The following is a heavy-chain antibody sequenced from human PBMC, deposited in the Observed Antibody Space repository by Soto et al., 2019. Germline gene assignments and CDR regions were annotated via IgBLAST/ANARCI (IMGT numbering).Heavy chain of an antibody. Sequence: EKLCVTYTVSGDSVNSGSYYWSWIRQPPGKGLEWIGYIYYSGSTNYNPSLKSRVTISVDTSKNQFSLKLSSVTAADTAVYYCARDWGYSYGSSTIYYHHYVMAFRGQRSTVTVS. CDR1: GDSVNSGSYY. J-gene: IGHJ6*02. CDR2: IYYSGST. V-gene: IGHV4-61*01. CDR3: ARDWGYSYGSSTIYYHHYVMAF. D-gene: IGHD5-18*01.